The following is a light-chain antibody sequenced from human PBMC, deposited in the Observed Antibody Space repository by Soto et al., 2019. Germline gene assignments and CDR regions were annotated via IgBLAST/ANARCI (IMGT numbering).Light chain of an antibody. Sequence: EVVMTQSPDSLSVSPVERATLSCRASQSVSSNLAWYQQKLGQAPRLLIYGASTRATGISARFSGSGSGTEFTLTISRLEPEDFAVYYCQQYGSSPRTFGQGTKVDIK. CDR3: QQYGSSPRT. CDR1: QSVSSN. CDR2: GAS. J-gene: IGKJ1*01. V-gene: IGKV3-15*01.